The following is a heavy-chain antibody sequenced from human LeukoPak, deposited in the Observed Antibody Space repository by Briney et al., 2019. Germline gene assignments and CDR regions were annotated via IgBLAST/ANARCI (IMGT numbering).Heavy chain of an antibody. CDR2: IYYSGST. V-gene: IGHV4-59*01. J-gene: IGHJ1*01. Sequence: SETLSLTCTVSGGSINTYFWSSIRQPPGKGLEWIGYIYYSGSTNYNPSLKSRVTISVDTSKNQFSLKLSSVTAADTAVYYCARGVTGGWYGDFQHWGQGTLVTVSS. CDR1: GGSINTYF. CDR3: ARGVTGGWYGDFQH. D-gene: IGHD6-19*01.